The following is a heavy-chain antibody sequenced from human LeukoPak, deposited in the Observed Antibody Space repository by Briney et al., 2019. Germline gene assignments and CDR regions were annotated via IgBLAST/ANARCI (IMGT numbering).Heavy chain of an antibody. D-gene: IGHD3-3*01. CDR2: IYYSGST. J-gene: IGHJ5*02. V-gene: IGHV4-31*03. Sequence: SETLSLTCTVSGGSISSGGYYWSWIRQHPGKGLEWIGYIYYSGSTDYNPSLKSRVTISVDTSKNQFSLKLSSVTAADTAVYYCARARDDFWSGYFSWFDPWGQGTLVTVSS. CDR1: GGSISSGGYY. CDR3: ARARDDFWSGYFSWFDP.